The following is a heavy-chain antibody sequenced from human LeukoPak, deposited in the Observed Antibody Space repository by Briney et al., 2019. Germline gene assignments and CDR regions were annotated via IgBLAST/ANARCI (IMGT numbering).Heavy chain of an antibody. CDR3: ARDGYDRSRYYYGMDV. Sequence: GGSLRLSCAASGFTFSSYAMHWVRQAPGKGLEWVAVIWYDGSNKYYADSVKGRFTVSRDNSKNTLYLQMNSLRAEDTAVYYCARDGYDRSRYYYGMDVWGQGTTVTVSS. CDR2: IWYDGSNK. D-gene: IGHD3-22*01. J-gene: IGHJ6*02. CDR1: GFTFSSYA. V-gene: IGHV3-33*08.